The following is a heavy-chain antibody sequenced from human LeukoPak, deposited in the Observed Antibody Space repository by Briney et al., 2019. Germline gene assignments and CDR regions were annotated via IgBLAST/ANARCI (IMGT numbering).Heavy chain of an antibody. Sequence: ASVKVSCKASGYTFTVYYMHWVRQAPGQGLEWMGWINPNSGGTNYAQKFQGRVTMTRDTSISTTYMELSGLRSDDTAVYYCARGQYYYDDAYPLHYWGQGTLVTVSS. CDR1: GYTFTVYY. D-gene: IGHD3-22*01. CDR3: ARGQYYYDDAYPLHY. V-gene: IGHV1-2*02. CDR2: INPNSGGT. J-gene: IGHJ4*02.